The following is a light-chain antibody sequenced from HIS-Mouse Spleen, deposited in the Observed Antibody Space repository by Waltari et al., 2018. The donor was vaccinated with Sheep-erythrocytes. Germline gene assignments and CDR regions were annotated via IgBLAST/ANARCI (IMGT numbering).Light chain of an antibody. CDR1: PSLRHSNGYND. Sequence: DIVMTQSPLSLPVTPGEPASIPCRSSPSLRHSNGYNDLDWYLQKPGQSPQLLIYLGSNRASGVPDRFSGSGSGTDFTLKISRVEAEDVGVYYCMQALQTPIFTFGPGTKVDIK. V-gene: IGKV2-28*01. CDR2: LGS. CDR3: MQALQTPIFT. J-gene: IGKJ3*01.